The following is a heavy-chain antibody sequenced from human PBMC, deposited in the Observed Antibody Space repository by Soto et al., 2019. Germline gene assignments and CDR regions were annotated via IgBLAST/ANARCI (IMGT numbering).Heavy chain of an antibody. CDR2: ISGSGGST. CDR3: AKDGVATMVRGTIFD. J-gene: IGHJ4*02. V-gene: IGHV3-23*01. Sequence: QTGGSLRLSCAASGFTFSSYAMSWVRQAPGKGLEWVSAISGSGGSTYYADSVKGRFTISRDNSKNTLYLQMNSLRAEDTAEYYCAKDGVATMVRGTIFDWGQGTLVTVSS. D-gene: IGHD3-10*01. CDR1: GFTFSSYA.